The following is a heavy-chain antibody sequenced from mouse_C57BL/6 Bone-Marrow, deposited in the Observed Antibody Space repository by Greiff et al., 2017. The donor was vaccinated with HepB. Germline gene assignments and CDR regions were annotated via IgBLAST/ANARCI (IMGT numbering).Heavy chain of an antibody. CDR3: ARHRGLLLLSSYAMDY. Sequence: EVKLVESGGGLVKPGGSLKLSCAASGFTFSSYTMSWVRQTPEKRLEWVATISGGGGNTYYPDSVKGRFTISRDNAKNTLYLQMSSLRSEDTALYYCARHRGLLLLSSYAMDYWGQGTSVTVSS. J-gene: IGHJ4*01. V-gene: IGHV5-9*01. CDR1: GFTFSSYT. CDR2: ISGGGGNT. D-gene: IGHD1-1*01.